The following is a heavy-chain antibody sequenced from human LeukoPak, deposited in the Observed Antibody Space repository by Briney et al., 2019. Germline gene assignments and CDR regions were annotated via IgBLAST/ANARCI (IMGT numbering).Heavy chain of an antibody. J-gene: IGHJ6*03. CDR2: ISSSSSTI. V-gene: IGHV3-48*04. CDR1: GFTFRSYS. Sequence: GGSLRLSCAASGFTFRSYSMNWVRQAPGKGLEWVSYISSSSSTIYYADSVKGRFTISRDNAKNSLYLQMNSLRAEDTAVYYCARDSHYYYMDVWGKGTTVTVSS. CDR3: ARDSHYYYMDV.